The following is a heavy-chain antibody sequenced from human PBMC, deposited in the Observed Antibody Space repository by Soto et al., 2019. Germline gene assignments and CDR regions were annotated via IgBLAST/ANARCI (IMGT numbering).Heavy chain of an antibody. CDR1: GFTLSSYS. Sequence: EVQLMESGGGLVQPGGSLRLSCAASGFTLSSYSMHWVRQAPGKGLEWVSYISGSGGTIYYADSVKGRFTISRDNAKNSLSVQMNSLRDEDTAVYFCARETGLRSSGWSYYFDFWGQGTLVTVSS. V-gene: IGHV3-48*02. D-gene: IGHD6-19*01. CDR3: ARETGLRSSGWSYYFDF. CDR2: ISGSGGTI. J-gene: IGHJ4*02.